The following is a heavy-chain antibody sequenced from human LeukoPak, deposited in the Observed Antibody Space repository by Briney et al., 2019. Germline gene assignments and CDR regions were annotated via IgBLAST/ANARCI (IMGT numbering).Heavy chain of an antibody. J-gene: IGHJ4*02. Sequence: ASVKVSCNASGYTFTGYYMHWVRQAPGQGLEWMGRINPNSGGTNYAQKFQGRVTMTRDTSISTAYMELSRLRSDDTAVYYCARMYGSGSYLALDYWGQGTLVTVSS. D-gene: IGHD3-10*01. CDR3: ARMYGSGSYLALDY. CDR1: GYTFTGYY. V-gene: IGHV1-2*06. CDR2: INPNSGGT.